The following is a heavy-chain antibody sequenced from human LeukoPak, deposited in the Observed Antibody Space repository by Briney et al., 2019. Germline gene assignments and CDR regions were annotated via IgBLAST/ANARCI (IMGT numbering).Heavy chain of an antibody. Sequence: PGGSLRLSCAASGFTVSSNYRNWVRQAPGKGLEWVSVIYSGGSTNDPDSEKSRFTISRNNSKTTLYLQMNSLRADTTVVYYCKHGYTLDFWGQGTLVTV. CDR1: GFTVSSNY. CDR3: KHGYTLDF. V-gene: IGHV3-53*01. J-gene: IGHJ4*02. CDR2: IYSGGST. D-gene: IGHD5-18*01.